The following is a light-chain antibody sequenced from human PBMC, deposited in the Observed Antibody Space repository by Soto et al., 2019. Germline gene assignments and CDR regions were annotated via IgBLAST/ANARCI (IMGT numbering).Light chain of an antibody. V-gene: IGLV3-1*01. CDR2: QDS. Sequence: SYELTQPPSVSVSPGQTASITCSGDKLGDKYACWYQQKPGQSPVLVIYQDSKRPSGIPERFSGSNSGNTATLTISGTQARDEADYYCQAWDSSTVVFGGGTKLTAL. CDR1: KLGDKY. J-gene: IGLJ2*01. CDR3: QAWDSSTVV.